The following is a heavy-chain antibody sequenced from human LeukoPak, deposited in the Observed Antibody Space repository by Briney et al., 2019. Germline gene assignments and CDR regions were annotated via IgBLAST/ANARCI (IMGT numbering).Heavy chain of an antibody. D-gene: IGHD3-10*01. CDR3: ARDNWDGSGSYFRNWFDP. J-gene: IGHJ5*02. CDR1: GGSISSYY. CDR2: IYYSGST. V-gene: IGHV4-59*12. Sequence: PSETLSLTCTVSGGSISSYYWSWIRQPPGKGLEWIGYIYYSGSTNYNPSLKSRVTISVDTSKNQFSLKLSSVTAADTAVYYCARDNWDGSGSYFRNWFDPWGQGTLVTVSS.